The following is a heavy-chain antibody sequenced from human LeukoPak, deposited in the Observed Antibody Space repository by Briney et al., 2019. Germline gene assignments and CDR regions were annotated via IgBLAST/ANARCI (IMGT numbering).Heavy chain of an antibody. Sequence: GGSLRLSCAASGITFSSNWMHWVRQAPGKGLVWVSRINGDGSVTNYAGSVKGRFTISRDNAKNTLYLQMNSLRAGDTAVYYCGSSSSTCCDYWGQGALVTVSS. V-gene: IGHV3-74*01. D-gene: IGHD2-2*01. CDR2: INGDGSVT. CDR1: GITFSSNW. CDR3: GSSSSTCCDY. J-gene: IGHJ4*01.